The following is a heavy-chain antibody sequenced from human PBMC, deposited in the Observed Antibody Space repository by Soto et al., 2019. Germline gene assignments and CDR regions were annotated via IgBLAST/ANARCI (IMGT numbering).Heavy chain of an antibody. CDR1: GFTFSSYA. D-gene: IGHD3-3*01. V-gene: IGHV3-23*01. J-gene: IGHJ6*02. CDR3: AKDRAPVLRFLEWFPSYGMDV. CDR2: ISGSGGST. Sequence: RLSCAASGFTFSSYAMSWVRQAPGKGLEWVSAISGSGGSTYYADSVKGRFTISRDNSKNTLYLQMNSLRAEDTAVYYCAKDRAPVLRFLEWFPSYGMDVWGQGTTVTVSS.